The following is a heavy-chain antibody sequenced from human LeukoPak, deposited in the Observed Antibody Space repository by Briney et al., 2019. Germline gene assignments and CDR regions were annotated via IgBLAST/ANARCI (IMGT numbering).Heavy chain of an antibody. Sequence: PGGSLRLSCAASGFTSTNTWMTWVRQAPGKGPEWVGRIKSSSDGGTTDYAAPVKGRFTISRDDSKNTLYLQMNSLNTEDTAVYFCTTALRWVQPPFNYWGQGTLVTVSS. CDR3: TTALRWVQPPFNY. V-gene: IGHV3-15*01. CDR1: GFTSTNTW. CDR2: IKSSSDGGTT. D-gene: IGHD5-24*01. J-gene: IGHJ4*02.